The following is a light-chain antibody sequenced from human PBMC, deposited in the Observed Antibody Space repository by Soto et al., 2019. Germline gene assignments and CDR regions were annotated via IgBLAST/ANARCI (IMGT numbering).Light chain of an antibody. CDR3: QQYNDGPRQLT. V-gene: IGKV3-15*01. CDR1: QSVSIK. CDR2: AAS. Sequence: EIVMTQSPATLSVSPGERATVSCRASQSVSIKLAWYQQKPGQAPRLLIYAASTRATDIPARFSGSESGTEFTLTISSLQSEDSAVYYSQQYNDGPRQLTFGGGTKVEIK. J-gene: IGKJ4*01.